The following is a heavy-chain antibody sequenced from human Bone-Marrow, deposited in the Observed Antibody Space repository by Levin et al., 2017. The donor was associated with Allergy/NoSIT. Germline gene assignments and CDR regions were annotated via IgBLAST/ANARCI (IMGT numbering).Heavy chain of an antibody. Sequence: SETLSLICTISGGSISIYYWHWIRQAPGKGLEWIGYINDVGYTSYNPSLSSRLTISVDTSRNQFSLTLRSVTAADTAFYFCAREYSSFDRWGEGTLVTVSP. J-gene: IGHJ1*01. CDR1: GGSISIYY. CDR2: INDVGYT. V-gene: IGHV4-59*01. D-gene: IGHD3-9*01. CDR3: AREYSSFDR.